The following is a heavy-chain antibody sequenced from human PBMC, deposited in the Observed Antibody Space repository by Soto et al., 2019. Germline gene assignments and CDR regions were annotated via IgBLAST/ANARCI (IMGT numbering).Heavy chain of an antibody. Sequence: PSETLSLTCTVSGGYISRGGCYWSWIRQHPGKGLEWIGYIYYSGSTYYNPSLKSRVTISVDTSKIQFSLKLSSVTAADTAVYYCASLGYYYDSSGYFPGYFDYWGQGTLVSVSS. J-gene: IGHJ4*02. D-gene: IGHD3-22*01. V-gene: IGHV4-31*03. CDR1: GGYISRGGCY. CDR3: ASLGYYYDSSGYFPGYFDY. CDR2: IYYSGST.